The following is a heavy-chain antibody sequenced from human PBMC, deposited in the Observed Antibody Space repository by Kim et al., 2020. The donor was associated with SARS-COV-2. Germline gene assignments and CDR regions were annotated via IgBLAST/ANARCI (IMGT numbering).Heavy chain of an antibody. CDR3: ARTISSEYYFDY. J-gene: IGHJ4*02. V-gene: IGHV1-2*04. Sequence: NYAQKFQGWVTMTRDTSISTAYMELSRLRSDDTAVYYCARTISSEYYFDYWGQGTLVTVSS. D-gene: IGHD3-3*01.